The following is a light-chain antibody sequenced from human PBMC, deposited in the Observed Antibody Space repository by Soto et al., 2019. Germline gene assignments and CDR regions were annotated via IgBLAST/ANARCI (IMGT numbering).Light chain of an antibody. CDR3: QKTYETPWT. V-gene: IGKV1-39*01. CDR1: ESISSY. Sequence: DIQMTQSPSSLSASVGDRFTITCRASESISSYLNWYQQKPGKPPKLLIFAASNLQSGVPSRFSGSGSGTDFKLTISSLQPEDCATYYCQKTYETPWTFGQGTKVEIK. CDR2: AAS. J-gene: IGKJ1*01.